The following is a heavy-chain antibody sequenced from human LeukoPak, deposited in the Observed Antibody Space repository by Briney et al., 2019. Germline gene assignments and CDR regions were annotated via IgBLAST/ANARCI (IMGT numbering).Heavy chain of an antibody. Sequence: SVKVSCKASGGTFSSYAISWVRQAPGQGLEWMGGIIPIFGTANYAQKFQGRVTITADESTSTAYMELSCLRSEDTAVYYCARPCGGSCYSRDSSGWFHDAFDIWGQGTMVTVSS. J-gene: IGHJ3*02. V-gene: IGHV1-69*13. CDR1: GGTFSSYA. D-gene: IGHD2-15*01. CDR3: ARPCGGSCYSRDSSGWFHDAFDI. CDR2: IIPIFGTA.